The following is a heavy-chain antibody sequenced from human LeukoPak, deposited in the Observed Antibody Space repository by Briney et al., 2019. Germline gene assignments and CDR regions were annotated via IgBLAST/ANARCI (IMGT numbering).Heavy chain of an antibody. D-gene: IGHD3-10*01. CDR1: GFTFTNAW. CDR3: TIGAYYYGSDSYRGYYFDY. J-gene: IGHJ4*02. V-gene: IGHV3-15*01. Sequence: GGSLRLSCAASGFTFTNAWMTWVRQAPGKGLEWVGRLKSKTHDETTDYAAPVKGRFTISRDESKNTVYLQMNSLKTEDTAVYYCTIGAYYYGSDSYRGYYFDYWGQGTLVTVSS. CDR2: LKSKTHDETT.